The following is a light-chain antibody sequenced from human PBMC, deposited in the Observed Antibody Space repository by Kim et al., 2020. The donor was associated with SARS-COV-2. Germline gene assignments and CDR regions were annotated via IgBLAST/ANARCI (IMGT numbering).Light chain of an antibody. J-gene: IGLJ3*02. V-gene: IGLV3-21*04. CDR3: QVWDSTTEWV. Sequence: VAAGKTARIACAGINIDYRSVHWYQQKPGQAPVMVIYSDGHRPSEFPERFSGSTSGSAATLTISNVEAGDEADYYCQVWDSTTEWVFGGGTQLTVL. CDR1: NIDYRS. CDR2: SDG.